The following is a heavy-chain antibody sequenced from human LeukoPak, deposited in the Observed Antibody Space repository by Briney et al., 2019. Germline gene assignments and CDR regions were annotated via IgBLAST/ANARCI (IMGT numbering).Heavy chain of an antibody. CDR2: INHSGST. J-gene: IGHJ5*02. CDR3: ARDLGSSTSCCRFDP. Sequence: SETLSLTCAVYGGSFSGYYWSWIRQPPGKGLEWIGEINHSGSTNYNPSLKSRVTISVDTSKNQFSLKLSSVTAADTAVYYCARDLGSSTSCCRFDPWGQGTLVTVSS. D-gene: IGHD2-2*01. V-gene: IGHV4-34*01. CDR1: GGSFSGYY.